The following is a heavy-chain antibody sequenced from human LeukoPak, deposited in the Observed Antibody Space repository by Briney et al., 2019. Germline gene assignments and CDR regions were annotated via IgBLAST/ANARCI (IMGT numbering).Heavy chain of an antibody. CDR1: GGTFSSYA. Sequence: GASVKVSCKASGGTFSSYAISWVRQAPGQGLEWMGGIIPIFGTANYAQKFQGRVTITADESTSTAYMELSSLRSEDTAVYYCARAIRDPNSSSWYFLGWFDPWGQGTLVTVSS. V-gene: IGHV1-69*13. J-gene: IGHJ5*02. D-gene: IGHD6-13*01. CDR3: ARAIRDPNSSSWYFLGWFDP. CDR2: IIPIFGTA.